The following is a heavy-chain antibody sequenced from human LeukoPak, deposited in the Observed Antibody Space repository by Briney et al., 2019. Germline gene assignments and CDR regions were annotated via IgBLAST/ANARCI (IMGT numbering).Heavy chain of an antibody. D-gene: IGHD3-22*01. Sequence: GGSLRLSCAASGFTFSRCAMHWVRQAPGKGLEWVATISYDGNNKHYTDSVEGRFTIARDNSKNTLYLQMNTLRVEDTAMYYCVRGVEIYGSSGYFDYWGQGTLVTVSS. J-gene: IGHJ4*02. CDR2: ISYDGNNK. CDR3: VRGVEIYGSSGYFDY. V-gene: IGHV3-30-3*01. CDR1: GFTFSRCA.